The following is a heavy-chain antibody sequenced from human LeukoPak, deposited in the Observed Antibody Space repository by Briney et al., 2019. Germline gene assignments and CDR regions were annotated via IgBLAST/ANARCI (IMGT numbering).Heavy chain of an antibody. V-gene: IGHV3-30-3*01. CDR2: ISKDGSEK. Sequence: PGGSLRLSCAASGFTFSTYAMHWVRQAPGKGLEWVAVISKDGSEKFYSDSVKGRFTISRDQSKGTLYLQMNGLRAEDTALYSCARDLGTGEVSGFDWWGQGTLVTVSS. CDR3: ARDLGTGEVSGFDW. D-gene: IGHD7-27*01. J-gene: IGHJ4*02. CDR1: GFTFSTYA.